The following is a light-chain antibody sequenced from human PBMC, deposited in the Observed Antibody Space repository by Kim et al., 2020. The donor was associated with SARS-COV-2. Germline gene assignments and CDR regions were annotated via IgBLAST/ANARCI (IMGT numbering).Light chain of an antibody. CDR1: QTIVNW. V-gene: IGKV1-5*03. J-gene: IGKJ1*01. CDR3: QQYDGHPWT. Sequence: DIQMTQSPSTLSASVGDRVTITCRASQTIVNWLAWYQQKPGQAPNLLIYEASILQTGVPSRFSGSGSGTEFTLTISSLQSDDFATYYCQQYDGHPWTFGQGTKVDIK. CDR2: EAS.